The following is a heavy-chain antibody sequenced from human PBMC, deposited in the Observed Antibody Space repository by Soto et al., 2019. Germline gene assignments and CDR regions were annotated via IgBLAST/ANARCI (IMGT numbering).Heavy chain of an antibody. CDR2: IWYDGSNK. CDR1: GFTFSSDG. CDR3: ARSFLWFGEGVGMDV. Sequence: QVQLVESGGGVVQPGRSLRLSCAASGFTFSSDGMHWVRQAPGKGLEWVAVIWYDGSNKYYADSVKGRFTISRDNSKNPLYLHMNSLRAEDTAVYYCARSFLWFGEGVGMDVWGQGTTVTVSS. V-gene: IGHV3-33*01. J-gene: IGHJ6*02. D-gene: IGHD3-10*01.